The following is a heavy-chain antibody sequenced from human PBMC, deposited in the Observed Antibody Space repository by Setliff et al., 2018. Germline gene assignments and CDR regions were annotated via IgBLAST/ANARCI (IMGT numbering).Heavy chain of an antibody. Sequence: SETLSLTCDVSGDSISDYFWSWIRQPPGKGLEWIGFIYTSCGATKYNPSLESRVTMSADTSKSQLSLKLSSVTAADTAVYYCERRQLGTMENYWGPGALVTVSS. CDR1: GDSISDYF. V-gene: IGHV4-4*08. CDR3: ERRQLGTMENY. J-gene: IGHJ4*02. D-gene: IGHD2-2*01. CDR2: IYTSCGAT.